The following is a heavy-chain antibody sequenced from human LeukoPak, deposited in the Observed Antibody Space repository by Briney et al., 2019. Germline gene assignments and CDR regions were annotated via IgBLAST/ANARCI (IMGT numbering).Heavy chain of an antibody. CDR2: IYISGIT. J-gene: IGHJ4*02. D-gene: IGHD5-18*01. V-gene: IGHV4-4*07. Sequence: SETLSLTCSVSGDSITNYYWNWIRQPAGKGLEWIGRIYISGITNYNPSLKSRVTMSVDTSKNHFSLKLSSVTAADTAVYYCARFRGYSYGIFFDYWGQGTLVTVSS. CDR1: GDSITNYY. CDR3: ARFRGYSYGIFFDY.